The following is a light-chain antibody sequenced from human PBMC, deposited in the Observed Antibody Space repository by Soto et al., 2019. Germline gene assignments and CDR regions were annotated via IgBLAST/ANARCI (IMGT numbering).Light chain of an antibody. Sequence: EIVLTQSPATLSLSPWERATLSCRASQSVSSNLAWYQQKPGQAPRLLIYGASSRATGIPDRFSGSGSGTDFTLTISRLEPEDFAVYYCQQYGSSPRTFGQGTKVDIK. CDR2: GAS. J-gene: IGKJ1*01. V-gene: IGKV3-20*01. CDR1: QSVSSN. CDR3: QQYGSSPRT.